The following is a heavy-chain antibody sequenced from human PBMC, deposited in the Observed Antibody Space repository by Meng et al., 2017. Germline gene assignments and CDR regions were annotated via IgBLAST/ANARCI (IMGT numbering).Heavy chain of an antibody. CDR3: ARGPDDYGDYVNFWY. J-gene: IGHJ4*02. D-gene: IGHD4-17*01. CDR1: GGSISSYY. V-gene: IGHV4-4*07. Sequence: SETLSLTCTVSGGSISSYYWSWIRQPAGKGLEWIGRIYTSGSTNYNPSLKSRVTISVDTSKNQFSLKLSSVTAADTAVYYCARGPDDYGDYVNFWYWGQGTLVTVSS. CDR2: IYTSGST.